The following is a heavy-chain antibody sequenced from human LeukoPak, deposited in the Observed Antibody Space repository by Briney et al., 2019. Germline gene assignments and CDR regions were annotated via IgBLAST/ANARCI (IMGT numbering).Heavy chain of an antibody. CDR2: INHSGST. D-gene: IGHD3-10*01. J-gene: IGHJ6*03. CDR3: ARTASGSYLPYYYMDV. V-gene: IGHV4-34*01. Sequence: SETLSLTCAVYGGSFSGYYWSWIRQPPGKGLEWIGEINHSGSTNYNPSPKSRVTISVDTSKNQFSLKLSSVTAADTAVYYCARTASGSYLPYYYMDVWGKGTTVTVSS. CDR1: GGSFSGYY.